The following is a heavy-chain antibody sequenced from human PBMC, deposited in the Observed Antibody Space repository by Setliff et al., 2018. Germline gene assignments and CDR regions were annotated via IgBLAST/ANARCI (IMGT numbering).Heavy chain of an antibody. CDR3: AGSRAWIPIFDA. CDR1: GFTLTNAW. V-gene: IGHV3-15*01. Sequence: PGGSLRLSCTASGFTLTNAWINWVRQAPGKGLEWVGHIKSKAYGGTAEYATAVKGRFSITRDASKDTVFLQMNSLSAEDTAVYYCAGSRAWIPIFDAWGQGSLVTVSS. J-gene: IGHJ4*02. D-gene: IGHD5-12*01. CDR2: IKSKAYGGTA.